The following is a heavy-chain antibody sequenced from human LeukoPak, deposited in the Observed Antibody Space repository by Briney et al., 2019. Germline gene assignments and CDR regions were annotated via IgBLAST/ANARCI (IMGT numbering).Heavy chain of an antibody. D-gene: IGHD3-3*01. CDR3: AREVVTIFGVVIDPLDDY. V-gene: IGHV3-48*03. Sequence: GGSLRLSCAASGFTFSSYAMNWVRQAPGKGLEWVSYISSSGSTIYYADSVKGRFTISRDNAKNSLYLQMNSLRAEDTAVYYCAREVVTIFGVVIDPLDDYWGQGTLVTVSS. J-gene: IGHJ4*02. CDR1: GFTFSSYA. CDR2: ISSSGSTI.